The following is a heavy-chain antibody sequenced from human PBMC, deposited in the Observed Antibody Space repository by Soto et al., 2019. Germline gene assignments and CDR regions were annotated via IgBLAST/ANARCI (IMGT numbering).Heavy chain of an antibody. V-gene: IGHV4-59*01. Sequence: SETLSLTCTVSDGSISSYYWSWIRQPPGKGLEWIGYIYYSGSTNYNPSLKSRVTISVDTSKNQFSLKLSSVTAADTAVYYCARGYCSGGSCYPDAFDIWGQGTMVTVSS. J-gene: IGHJ3*02. CDR3: ARGYCSGGSCYPDAFDI. CDR2: IYYSGST. D-gene: IGHD2-15*01. CDR1: DGSISSYY.